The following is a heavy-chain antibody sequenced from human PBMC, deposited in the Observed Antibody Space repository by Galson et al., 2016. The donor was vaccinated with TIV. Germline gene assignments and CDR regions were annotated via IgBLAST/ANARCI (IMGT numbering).Heavy chain of an antibody. J-gene: IGHJ1*01. CDR1: GGSISNGGYF. V-gene: IGHV4-31*03. Sequence: TLSLTCNVSGGSISNGGYFWGWIRLHPGKGLEWIGYIYYSGSTYYNPSLKSRVTISVGTSQNQFSLILRSVTAADTAVYYCARWADSGSYYDYFQDWGQGTLVTVSS. CDR3: ARWADSGSYYDYFQD. CDR2: IYYSGST. D-gene: IGHD1-26*01.